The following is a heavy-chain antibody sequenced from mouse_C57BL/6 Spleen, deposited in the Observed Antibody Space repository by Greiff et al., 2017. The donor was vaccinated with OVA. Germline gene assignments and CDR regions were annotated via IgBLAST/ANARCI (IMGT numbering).Heavy chain of an antibody. CDR3: ALFITTVVNYFDY. CDR2: IDPSDSYT. D-gene: IGHD1-1*01. J-gene: IGHJ2*01. V-gene: IGHV1-59*01. Sequence: QVQLQQPGAELVRPGTSVKLSCKASGYTFTSYWMHWVKQRPGQGLEWIGVIDPSDSYTNYNQKFKGKATLTVDTSSSTAYMQLSSLTSEDSAVYYCALFITTVVNYFDYWGQGTTLTVSS. CDR1: GYTFTSYW.